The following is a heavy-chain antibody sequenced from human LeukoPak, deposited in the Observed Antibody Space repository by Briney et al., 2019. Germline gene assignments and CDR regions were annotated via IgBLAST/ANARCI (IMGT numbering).Heavy chain of an antibody. V-gene: IGHV3-74*01. CDR1: GFSLSTFW. Sequence: PGGSLRLSCAASGFSLSTFWMHWVRQAPGKGLVWVSRIDYDGSTTTYADSVKGRFTISRDNSKNSLYLQMNSLRAEDSAFYYCAKAAIRYTTRWNNFDYWGQGTLVTVSS. CDR3: AKAAIRYTTRWNNFDY. J-gene: IGHJ4*02. D-gene: IGHD2-2*02. CDR2: IDYDGSTT.